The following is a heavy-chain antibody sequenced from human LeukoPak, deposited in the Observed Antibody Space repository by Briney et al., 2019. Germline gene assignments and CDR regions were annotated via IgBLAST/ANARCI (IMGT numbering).Heavy chain of an antibody. Sequence: GRSLRLSCAASGFTFSSYGMHWVRQAPGKGLEWVAVIWYDGSNKYYADSVKGRFTISRDNSKNTLCLQMNSLRAEDTAVYYCARDSHEAVAGRSFDYWGQGTLVTVSS. J-gene: IGHJ4*02. CDR3: ARDSHEAVAGRSFDY. CDR2: IWYDGSNK. D-gene: IGHD6-19*01. V-gene: IGHV3-33*01. CDR1: GFTFSSYG.